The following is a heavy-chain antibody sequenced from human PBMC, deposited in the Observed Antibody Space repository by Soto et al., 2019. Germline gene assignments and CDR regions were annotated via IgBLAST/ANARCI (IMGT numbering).Heavy chain of an antibody. CDR3: ARETYYYGSGSYYIQPPGGYFDY. D-gene: IGHD3-10*01. Sequence: GGSLRLSCAASGFTFSSYAMHWVRQAPGKGLEWVAVISYDGSNKYYADSVKGRFTISRDNSKNTLYLQMNSLRAEDTAVYYCARETYYYGSGSYYIQPPGGYFDYWGQGTLVTVSS. V-gene: IGHV3-30-3*01. J-gene: IGHJ4*02. CDR1: GFTFSSYA. CDR2: ISYDGSNK.